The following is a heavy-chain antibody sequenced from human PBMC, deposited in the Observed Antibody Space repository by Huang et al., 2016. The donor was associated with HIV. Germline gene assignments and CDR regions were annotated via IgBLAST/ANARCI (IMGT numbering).Heavy chain of an antibody. CDR1: GGTVSSFS. J-gene: IGHJ4*02. V-gene: IGHV1-69*13. CDR3: ARGVGNSNRGFDI. Sequence: QVQLVQSGAEMKKSGSSVKVSCKASGGTVSSFSFTWVRQAPGHGLEWMGGIIPFHDTTDRAQKFRGRVTLTADESTNTAFMELSGLTSQDTAVYYCARGVGNSNRGFDIWGQGTLVTVS. CDR2: IIPFHDTT. D-gene: IGHD5-18*01.